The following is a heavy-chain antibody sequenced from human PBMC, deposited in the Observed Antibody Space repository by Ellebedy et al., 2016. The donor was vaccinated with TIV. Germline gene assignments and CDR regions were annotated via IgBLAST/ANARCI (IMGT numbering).Heavy chain of an antibody. V-gene: IGHV3-23*01. CDR2: IGGDGRT. CDR3: AKDLSWWSANDH. J-gene: IGHJ4*02. D-gene: IGHD3-16*01. Sequence: GESLKISCAASGFTLGSNAMSWVRQTPGKGLEWVAGIGGDGRTHYTDSVRGRFTICRDEFRSTLYLEMNSLRSEDTALYYCAKDLSWWSANDHWGQGTLVTVSS. CDR1: GFTLGSNA.